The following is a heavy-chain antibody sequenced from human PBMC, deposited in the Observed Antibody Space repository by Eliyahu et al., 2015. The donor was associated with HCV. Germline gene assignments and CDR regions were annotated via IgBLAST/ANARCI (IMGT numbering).Heavy chain of an antibody. Sequence: EVQLVESGGGLVQPGGSLRPSCXASGFTFNNYAMSWVRQAPGKGLEXVSSISDGXGGSAYYAGSVKGRFTISRDNSKSTLYLQMNSLRAEDTAVYYCAKIFVHSTSWYYFDHWGQGTLVTASS. CDR2: ISDGXGGSA. V-gene: IGHV3-23*04. CDR3: AKIFVHSTSWYYFDH. CDR1: GFTFNNYA. D-gene: IGHD6-13*01. J-gene: IGHJ4*02.